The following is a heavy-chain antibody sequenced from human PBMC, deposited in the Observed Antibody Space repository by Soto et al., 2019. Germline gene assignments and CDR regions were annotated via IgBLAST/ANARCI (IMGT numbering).Heavy chain of an antibody. V-gene: IGHV5-51*01. CDR3: ASTHYYGSGSYYTIDY. Sequence: GESLKISCKGSGYSFTSYWIGWVRQMPGKGLEWMGIIYPGDSDTRYSPSFQGQVTISADKSISTAYLQWSSLKASDTAMYYCASTHYYGSGSYYTIDYWGQGTLVTVSS. CDR2: IYPGDSDT. CDR1: GYSFTSYW. D-gene: IGHD3-10*01. J-gene: IGHJ4*02.